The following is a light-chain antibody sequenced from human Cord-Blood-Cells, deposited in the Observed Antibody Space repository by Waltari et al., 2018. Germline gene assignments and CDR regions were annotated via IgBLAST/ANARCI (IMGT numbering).Light chain of an antibody. J-gene: IGKJ1*01. Sequence: DIQIAQAPSSLSASVGDRVTNTCRASQSISSYLNWYQQKPGKAPKLLIYAASSLQSGVPSRLSGCGSGTDFTLTISSLQPEDFATYYWKQSYSTPRTFGQGTKVEI. CDR2: AAS. V-gene: IGKV1-39*01. CDR1: QSISSY. CDR3: KQSYSTPRT.